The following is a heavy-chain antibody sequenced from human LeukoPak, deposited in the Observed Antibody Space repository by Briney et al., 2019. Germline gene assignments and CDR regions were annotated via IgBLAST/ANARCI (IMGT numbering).Heavy chain of an antibody. Sequence: SETLSLTCTVSGGSISGYYWNWIRQPPGKGLEWIGYIYYSGSTNYNPSLKSRVTISVDTSKNQFSLRLSSVTSADTAVYFCAIDSDSYGYYYMDVWGKGTTVTVSS. CDR1: GGSISGYY. D-gene: IGHD5-18*01. CDR2: IYYSGST. J-gene: IGHJ6*03. CDR3: AIDSDSYGYYYMDV. V-gene: IGHV4-59*01.